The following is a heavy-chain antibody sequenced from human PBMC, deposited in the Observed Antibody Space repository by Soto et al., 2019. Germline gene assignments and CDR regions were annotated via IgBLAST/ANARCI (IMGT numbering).Heavy chain of an antibody. Sequence: GESLKISCKGSGYSFTSYWIGWVRQMPGKGLEWMGIIYPGDSDTRYSPSFQGQVTISADKSISTAYLQWSSLKASDTAMYYCARQRSGPEIYYYYYMAVWGKGTTVTVSS. J-gene: IGHJ6*03. D-gene: IGHD6-19*01. CDR3: ARQRSGPEIYYYYYMAV. CDR2: IYPGDSDT. CDR1: GYSFTSYW. V-gene: IGHV5-51*01.